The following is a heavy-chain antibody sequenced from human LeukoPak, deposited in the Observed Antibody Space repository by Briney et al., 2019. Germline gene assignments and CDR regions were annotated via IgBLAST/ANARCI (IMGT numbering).Heavy chain of an antibody. CDR3: ARGITIFGVVFDY. V-gene: IGHV4-4*02. Sequence: SETLSLTCAVSGDSISSTNWWSWVRQPPGKGLEWIGQIYHSGSANYNPSLKSRVTISVDKSNNQFSLKLSSVTAADTAVYYCARGITIFGVVFDYWGQGTLVTVSS. CDR1: GDSISSTNW. D-gene: IGHD3-3*01. CDR2: IYHSGSA. J-gene: IGHJ4*02.